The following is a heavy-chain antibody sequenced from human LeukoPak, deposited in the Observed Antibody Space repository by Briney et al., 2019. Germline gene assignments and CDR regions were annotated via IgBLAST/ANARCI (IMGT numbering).Heavy chain of an antibody. Sequence: GGSLRLSCAASGFTFSTYSMSWFRQAPGKGLEWVSVIYSGGSTYYADSVKGRFTISRDNSKNTLFLQMNSLRAEDTAVYYCARVGIVNSSGWYWYFDLWGRGTLVTVSS. J-gene: IGHJ2*01. CDR1: GFTFSTYS. CDR2: IYSGGST. D-gene: IGHD6-19*01. V-gene: IGHV3-53*01. CDR3: ARVGIVNSSGWYWYFDL.